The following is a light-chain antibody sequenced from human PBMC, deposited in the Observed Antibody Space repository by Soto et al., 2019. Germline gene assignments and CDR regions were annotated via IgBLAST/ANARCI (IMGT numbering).Light chain of an antibody. CDR3: QRYNTVPST. Sequence: DIQMTQSPSSLSAFVGDRVTITCRASLAISNYLAWYQQKPGKVPKLLIYGASTLQSGVPSRFAGSGSGTEFSLTITSLQPEDVATYYCQRYNTVPSTFGQGNKVEIK. V-gene: IGKV1-27*01. CDR1: LAISNY. CDR2: GAS. J-gene: IGKJ1*01.